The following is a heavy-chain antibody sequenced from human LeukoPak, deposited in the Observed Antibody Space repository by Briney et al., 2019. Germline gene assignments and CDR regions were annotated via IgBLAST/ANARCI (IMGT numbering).Heavy chain of an antibody. D-gene: IGHD3-16*01. CDR2: IYPGDSDT. CDR3: AYGKYYFDY. V-gene: IGHV5-51*01. Sequence: GESLKISCQGSGYSFSTYWIGWVRQMPGKGLEWMGIIYPGDSDTRYSPSFQGQVTISADKSISTAYLQWSSLRASDTAIYFCAYGKYYFDYWGQGTLVTVSS. CDR1: GYSFSTYW. J-gene: IGHJ4*02.